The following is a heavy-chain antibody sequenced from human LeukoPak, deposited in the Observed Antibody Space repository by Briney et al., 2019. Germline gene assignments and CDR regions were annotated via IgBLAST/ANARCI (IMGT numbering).Heavy chain of an antibody. CDR2: IKSKSNNYET. CDR1: GFSFSGYI. D-gene: IGHD6-19*01. V-gene: IGHV3-73*01. Sequence: GGSLRLSCAASGFSFSGYIIHWVRQASGKGLKLSGRIKSKSNNYETAYAAPVKGRITISRDDSNNAAYLELSSLKTEDTAVYYCTLGYSSGRLGAFDVWGQGTMVTVSS. CDR3: TLGYSSGRLGAFDV. J-gene: IGHJ3*01.